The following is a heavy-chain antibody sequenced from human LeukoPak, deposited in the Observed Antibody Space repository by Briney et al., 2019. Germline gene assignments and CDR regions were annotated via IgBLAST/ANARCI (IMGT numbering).Heavy chain of an antibody. Sequence: ASVKVSCKASGYTCTGYYMHWVRQAPGQGLEWMGWINPNSGGTNYAQKFQGRVTMTRDTSTSTAYMELSRLRSDDTAVYYCARGLHDFWSSSYGMDVWGQGTTVTVSS. CDR2: INPNSGGT. J-gene: IGHJ6*02. CDR3: ARGLHDFWSSSYGMDV. V-gene: IGHV1-2*02. CDR1: GYTCTGYY. D-gene: IGHD3-3*01.